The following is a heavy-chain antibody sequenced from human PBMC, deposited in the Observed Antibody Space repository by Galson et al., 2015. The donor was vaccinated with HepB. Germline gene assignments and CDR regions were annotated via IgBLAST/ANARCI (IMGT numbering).Heavy chain of an antibody. CDR1: GFTVSSNY. Sequence: SLRLSCAASGFTVSSNYMSWVRQAPGKGLEWVSVIYSGGSTYYADSVKGRFTISRDNSKNTLYLQMNSLRAEDTAVYYCARGRGYGGKGLLGYWGQGTLVTVSS. D-gene: IGHD4-23*01. V-gene: IGHV3-53*01. CDR2: IYSGGST. CDR3: ARGRGYGGKGLLGY. J-gene: IGHJ4*02.